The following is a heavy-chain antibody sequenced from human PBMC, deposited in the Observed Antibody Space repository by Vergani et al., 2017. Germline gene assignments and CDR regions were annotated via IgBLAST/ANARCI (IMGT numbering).Heavy chain of an antibody. Sequence: EVQLVESGGGLVQPGRSLRLSCTASGFTFGDYAMSWFRQAPGKGLEWVGFIRSKAYGGTTEYAASVKGRFTISRDDSKSIAYLQMNSLKTEDTAVYYCTREYDYGDYVPTAYWGQGTLVTVSS. CDR3: TREYDYGDYVPTAY. CDR2: IRSKAYGGTT. J-gene: IGHJ4*02. D-gene: IGHD4-17*01. CDR1: GFTFGDYA. V-gene: IGHV3-49*03.